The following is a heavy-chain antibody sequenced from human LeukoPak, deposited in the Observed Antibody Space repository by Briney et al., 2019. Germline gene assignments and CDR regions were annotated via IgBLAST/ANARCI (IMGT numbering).Heavy chain of an antibody. CDR2: IYPGDSDT. Sequence: GGSLQISCKGSGYSFTSYWIGGVRRMPGKGLEGMGIIYPGDSDTRYSPSFQGQVTIAADKSISTAYLQWSSLKASDTAMYYCARPKYSSDWHAFDIWGQVTMVTVSS. D-gene: IGHD6-25*01. CDR1: GYSFTSYW. J-gene: IGHJ3*02. V-gene: IGHV5-51*01. CDR3: ARPKYSSDWHAFDI.